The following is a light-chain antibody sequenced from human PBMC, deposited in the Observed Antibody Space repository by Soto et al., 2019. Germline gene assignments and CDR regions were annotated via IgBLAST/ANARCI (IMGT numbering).Light chain of an antibody. CDR2: KAS. CDR1: QSISSW. J-gene: IGKJ1*01. V-gene: IGKV1-5*03. Sequence: DIQMTQSPSTLSASVGDRVTITCRASQSISSWLAWYQQKPGEAPQLLIYKASSLESGVPSRFSGGGSGTEFTLTISSLQPDDFATYYCQQYNSYSPWTFGQGTKVEIK. CDR3: QQYNSYSPWT.